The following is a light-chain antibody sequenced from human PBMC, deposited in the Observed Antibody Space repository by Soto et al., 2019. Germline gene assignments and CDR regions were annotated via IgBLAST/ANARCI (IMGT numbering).Light chain of an antibody. Sequence: EIVLTQSPATLSLSPGERATLSCRASQSVSNYLAWYQQKRGQAPRLLIYEASNRATGTPARFSGSGSGTDFTLTISSLEPEDFAVYYCQQRSNWPPYTFGQGTKLEIK. CDR3: QQRSNWPPYT. J-gene: IGKJ2*01. V-gene: IGKV3-11*01. CDR2: EAS. CDR1: QSVSNY.